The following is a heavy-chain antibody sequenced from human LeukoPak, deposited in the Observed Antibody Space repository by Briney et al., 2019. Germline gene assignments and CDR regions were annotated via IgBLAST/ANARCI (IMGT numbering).Heavy chain of an antibody. CDR3: ARGYSGSYPTTFDY. V-gene: IGHV1-69*05. Sequence: GSSVKVPCKASGGTFSSYAISWVRQAPGQGLEWMGGIIPIFGTANYAQKFQGRVTMTTDTSTSTAYMELRSLRSDDTAVYYCARGYSGSYPTTFDYWGQGTLVTVSS. CDR1: GGTFSSYA. J-gene: IGHJ4*02. CDR2: IIPIFGTA. D-gene: IGHD1-26*01.